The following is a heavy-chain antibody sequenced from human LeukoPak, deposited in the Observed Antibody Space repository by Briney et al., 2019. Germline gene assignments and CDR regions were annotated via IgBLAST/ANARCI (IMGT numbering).Heavy chain of an antibody. CDR3: ARKYSSSMDWYFDL. Sequence: ASVKVSCKASGYTFTSYDINWVRQATGQGLEWMGWMNPNSGNTGYAQKFQGRVTMTRNTSISTAYMELSRLRSDDTAVYYCARKYSSSMDWYFDLWGRGTLVTVSS. V-gene: IGHV1-8*01. D-gene: IGHD6-6*01. CDR1: GYTFTSYD. CDR2: MNPNSGNT. J-gene: IGHJ2*01.